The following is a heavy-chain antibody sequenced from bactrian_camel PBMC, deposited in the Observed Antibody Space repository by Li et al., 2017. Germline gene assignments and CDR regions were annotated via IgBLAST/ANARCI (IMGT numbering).Heavy chain of an antibody. CDR1: GFTFSSYA. CDR2: INSGGGFT. D-gene: IGHD7*01. V-gene: IGHV3S31*01. J-gene: IGHJ4*01. Sequence: EVQLVESGGGLVTPGGSLRLSCAASGFTFSSYAMSWVRQAPGKGLEWVSAINSGGGFTYYADSVKGRFTISRDNAKNTLYLQLNSLKSEDTALYYCATGDVPYYWGQGTQVTVS. CDR3: ATGDVPYY.